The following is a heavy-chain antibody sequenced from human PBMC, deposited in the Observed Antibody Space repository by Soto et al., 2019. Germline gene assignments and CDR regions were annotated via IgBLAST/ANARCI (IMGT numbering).Heavy chain of an antibody. CDR2: IYYSGST. J-gene: IGHJ3*02. D-gene: IGHD6-6*01. V-gene: IGHV4-59*08. Sequence: PSETLSLTCTVSGPSISSYYWSWIRQPPGKGLEWIGYIYYSGSTNYNPSLKSRVTISVDTSKNQFSLKLSSVTAADTAVYYCARLAPLGSNAFEIWGQGTMVT. CDR3: ARLAPLGSNAFEI. CDR1: GPSISSYY.